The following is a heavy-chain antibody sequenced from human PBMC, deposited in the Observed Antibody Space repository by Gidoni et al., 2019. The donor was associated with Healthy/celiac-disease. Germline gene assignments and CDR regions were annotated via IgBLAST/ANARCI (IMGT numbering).Heavy chain of an antibody. CDR3: ARGVKVVPAAVYYYYYGMDV. CDR1: GGSFSGYY. J-gene: IGHJ6*02. D-gene: IGHD2-2*01. V-gene: IGHV4-34*01. Sequence: QVQLQQWGAGLLKPSETLSLTCAVYGGSFSGYYWSWIRQPPGKGLEWIGEINHSGSTNYNPSLKSRVTISVDTSKNQFSLKLSSVTAADTAVYYCARGVKVVPAAVYYYYYGMDVWGQGTTVTVSS. CDR2: INHSGST.